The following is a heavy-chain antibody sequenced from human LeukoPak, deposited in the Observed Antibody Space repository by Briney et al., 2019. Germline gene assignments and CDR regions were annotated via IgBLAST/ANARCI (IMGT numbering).Heavy chain of an antibody. CDR3: AKWIAAATYAEYFQH. V-gene: IGHV3-23*01. J-gene: IGHJ1*01. Sequence: GGSLRLSCAASGFTFSSYAMSWVRQAPGKGLEWVSAISGSGGSTYYADSVKGRFTISRDNSKNTLYLQMNSLRAEDTAVYYCAKWIAAATYAEYFQHWGQGTLVTVSS. CDR2: ISGSGGST. D-gene: IGHD6-13*01. CDR1: GFTFSSYA.